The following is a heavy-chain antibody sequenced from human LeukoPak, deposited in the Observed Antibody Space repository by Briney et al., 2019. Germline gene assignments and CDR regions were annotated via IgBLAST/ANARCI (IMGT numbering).Heavy chain of an antibody. D-gene: IGHD5-18*01. CDR1: GFTFSSYA. Sequence: HAGGSLRLSCAASGFTFSSYAMSWVRQAPGKGLEWVSAISGSGGSTYYADSVKGRFTISRDNSKNTLYLQMNSLRAEDTAVYYCAKGRTVDTAMARWGQGTLVTVSS. CDR3: AKGRTVDTAMAR. J-gene: IGHJ4*02. CDR2: ISGSGGST. V-gene: IGHV3-23*01.